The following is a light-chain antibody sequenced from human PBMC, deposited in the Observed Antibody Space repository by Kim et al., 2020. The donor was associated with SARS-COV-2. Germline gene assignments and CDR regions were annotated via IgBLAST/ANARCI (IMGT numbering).Light chain of an antibody. V-gene: IGLV3-21*04. CDR1: KVGVYR. CDR2: YEK. CDR3: QVWDTSADRVL. J-gene: IGLJ2*01. Sequence: APVTTSRITGSGNKVGVYRVHCYQTRPGQAPILVIYYEKLRPSGIPERFSGANAGSTVTLTISRVEAGGEGDFYCQVWDTSADRVLFGGGTQLTVL.